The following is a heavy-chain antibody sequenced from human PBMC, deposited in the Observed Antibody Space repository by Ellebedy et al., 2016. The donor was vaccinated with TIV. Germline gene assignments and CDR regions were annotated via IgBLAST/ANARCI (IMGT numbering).Heavy chain of an antibody. V-gene: IGHV5-51*01. CDR2: IYPAKSNI. Sequence: ASVKVSCKGSGYDFSNYWTGWVRQMPGKGLEWMGIIYPAKSNIRYSPSFQGQVTISADTSITTVYLQWESLRASDTAIYYCARYGEDGDSIPDYWGQGTLVTVSS. J-gene: IGHJ4*02. CDR1: GYDFSNYW. CDR3: ARYGEDGDSIPDY. D-gene: IGHD5-24*01.